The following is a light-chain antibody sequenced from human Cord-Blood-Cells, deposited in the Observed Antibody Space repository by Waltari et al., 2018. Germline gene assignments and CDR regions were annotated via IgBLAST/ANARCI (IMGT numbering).Light chain of an antibody. J-gene: IGLJ2*01. CDR1: SSDVGGYND. V-gene: IGLV2-11*01. CDR3: CSYAGSYTFVV. Sequence: QSALPQPRSVSGSPGQSVTISCTGTSSDVGGYNDVSWYQQHPGKAPKLMIYDVSKRPSGVPDRFSGSKSGNTASLTISGLQAEDEADYYCCSYAGSYTFVVFGGGTKLTVL. CDR2: DVS.